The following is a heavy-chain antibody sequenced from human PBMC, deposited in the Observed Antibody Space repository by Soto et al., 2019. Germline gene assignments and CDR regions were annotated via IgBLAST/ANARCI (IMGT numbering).Heavy chain of an antibody. Sequence: EVQLVESGGGLVQPGGSLRLSCAASGFSFSTYWLSCFRQVPGTGREWVANIKADGSETYYVDSVGGRFTISRDNAKTSLYLQMNSLRAEDTAVYYCAKGEHIDFCGQGTPVTVSS. V-gene: IGHV3-7*03. CDR2: IKADGSET. J-gene: IGHJ4*02. D-gene: IGHD3-16*01. CDR3: AKGEHIDF. CDR1: GFSFSTYW.